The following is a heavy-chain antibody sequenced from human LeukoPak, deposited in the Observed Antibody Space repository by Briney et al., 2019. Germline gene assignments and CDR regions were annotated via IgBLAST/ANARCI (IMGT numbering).Heavy chain of an antibody. CDR1: GGSFTSGDYY. Sequence: PQTLSLTCTVSGGSFTSGDYYWSWIRQPPGKGLEWIGYIFYSGSTYYNPSLKSRLTMSVDTSKNQFSLKLSSVTAADTAVYFCARGGATFYYGSGSYPRYWGQGTLVTVSS. V-gene: IGHV4-30-4*01. CDR3: ARGGATFYYGSGSYPRY. CDR2: IFYSGST. J-gene: IGHJ4*02. D-gene: IGHD3-10*01.